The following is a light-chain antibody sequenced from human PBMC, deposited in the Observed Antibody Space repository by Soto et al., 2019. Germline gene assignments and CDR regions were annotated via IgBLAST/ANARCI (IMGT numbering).Light chain of an antibody. CDR3: YSYAGSHNV. CDR2: EVS. CDR1: SRDVGGSNY. V-gene: IGLV2-14*01. J-gene: IGLJ1*01. Sequence: QSALIQPASVSVSPGQSITISCTGTSRDVGGSNYVSWYQHHPHRAPKLLIYEVSYRPSGVSSRFSGSKSGNTASLTISGLQAEDEADYYCYSYAGSHNVFGTGTKLTVL.